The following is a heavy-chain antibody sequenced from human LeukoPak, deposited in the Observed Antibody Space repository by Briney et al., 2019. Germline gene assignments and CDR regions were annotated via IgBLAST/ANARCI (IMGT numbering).Heavy chain of an antibody. CDR1: GGSISSSSYY. J-gene: IGHJ2*01. V-gene: IGHV4-39*01. Sequence: PSETLSLTCTVSGGSISSSSYYWGWIRQPPGKGLEWIGSIYYSGSTYYNPSLKSRVTISVDTSKNQFSLKLSSVTAADTAVYYCARCSGGCWYFDLWGRGTLVTVSS. CDR2: IYYSGST. CDR3: ARCSGGCWYFDL. D-gene: IGHD3-10*02.